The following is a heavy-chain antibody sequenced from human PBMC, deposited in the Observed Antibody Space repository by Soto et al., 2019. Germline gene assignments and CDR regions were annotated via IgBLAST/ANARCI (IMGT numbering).Heavy chain of an antibody. CDR1: GGSISSSSYY. CDR2: IFYSGST. V-gene: IGHV4-39*07. J-gene: IGHJ4*02. CDR3: ASSGHLFDY. Sequence: SETLSLTCTVSGGSISSSSYYWGWIRQPPGKGLEWIGSIFYSGSTYYNPSLKSRVTISVDTSRNQFSLKLTSVTAADTAVYYCASSGHLFDYWGQGTLVTVSS.